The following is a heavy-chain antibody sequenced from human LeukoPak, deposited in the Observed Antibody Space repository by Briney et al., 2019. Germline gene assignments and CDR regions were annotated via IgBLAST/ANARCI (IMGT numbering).Heavy chain of an antibody. Sequence: GGSLRLSSAASGLGFSSFSFNWIRQAPGKGLEWVSSITPTTSYIYYADSVRGRFTISRENAKNSLYLQMNSLRAEDTAVYYCARLRRTSDSSGYYYYYDYWGQGTLVTVSS. J-gene: IGHJ4*02. CDR1: GLGFSSFS. CDR2: ITPTTSYI. CDR3: ARLRRTSDSSGYYYYYDY. D-gene: IGHD3-22*01. V-gene: IGHV3-21*01.